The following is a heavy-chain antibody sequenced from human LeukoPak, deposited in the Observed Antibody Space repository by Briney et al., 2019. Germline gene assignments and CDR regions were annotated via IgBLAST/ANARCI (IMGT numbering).Heavy chain of an antibody. Sequence: ASVKVSCKASGYTFTSYGISWVRQAPGQGLEWMGWISAYNGNTNYAQKLQGRVTMTTDTSTSTAYMELRSLRSDDTAVYYCARSTPLGYSSNYYGMDVWGQGTTVTVSS. CDR3: ARSTPLGYSSNYYGMDV. D-gene: IGHD6-13*01. CDR1: GYTFTSYG. V-gene: IGHV1-18*01. CDR2: ISAYNGNT. J-gene: IGHJ6*02.